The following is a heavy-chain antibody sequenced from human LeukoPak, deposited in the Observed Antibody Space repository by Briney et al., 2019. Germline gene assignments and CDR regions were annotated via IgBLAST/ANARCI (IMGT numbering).Heavy chain of an antibody. CDR2: ISYDGSNK. J-gene: IGHJ4*02. D-gene: IGHD3-10*01. CDR3: ARTDLWFGESDKGSFDY. Sequence: GGSLRLSCAASGFTFSSYAMHWVRQAPGKGLEWVAVISYDGSNKYYADSVKGRFTISRDNSKNTLYLQMNSLRAEDTAVYYCARTDLWFGESDKGSFDYWGQRTLVTVSS. CDR1: GFTFSSYA. V-gene: IGHV3-30-3*01.